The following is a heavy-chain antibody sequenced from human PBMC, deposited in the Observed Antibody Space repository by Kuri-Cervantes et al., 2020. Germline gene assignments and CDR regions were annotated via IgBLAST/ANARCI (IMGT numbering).Heavy chain of an antibody. CDR2: IYHTGST. V-gene: IGHV4-38-2*02. CDR3: ARTPLSTVAYMDV. Sequence: SETLSLTCTVSGYSISSGFYWGWTRQPPGKGLEWIGIIYHTGSTYYNPSLKSRVTISVDTSKNQFSLRLSSLAAADTAIYYCARTPLSTVAYMDVWGQGTTVTVSS. D-gene: IGHD4-23*01. J-gene: IGHJ6*03. CDR1: GYSISSGFY.